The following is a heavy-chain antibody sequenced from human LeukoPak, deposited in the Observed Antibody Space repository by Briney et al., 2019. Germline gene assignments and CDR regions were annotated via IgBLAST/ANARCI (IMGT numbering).Heavy chain of an antibody. J-gene: IGHJ6*03. D-gene: IGHD6-13*01. Sequence: PSETLSLTSAVYGGSFSRYYWNWIRQPPGKGLEWIGEINHSGSTNYNPSLKSRVAISVDTSKNQFSLKLSSVTAADTAVYYCARGLSIAAAGRYYYYYMDVWGKGTTVTVSS. V-gene: IGHV4-34*01. CDR1: GGSFSRYY. CDR2: INHSGST. CDR3: ARGLSIAAAGRYYYYYMDV.